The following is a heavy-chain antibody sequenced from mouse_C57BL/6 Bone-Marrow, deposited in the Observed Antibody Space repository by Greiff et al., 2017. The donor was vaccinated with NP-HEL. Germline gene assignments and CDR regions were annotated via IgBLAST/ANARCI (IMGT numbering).Heavy chain of an antibody. CDR1: GFTFSSYA. J-gene: IGHJ2*01. D-gene: IGHD2-5*01. CDR3: ARDRDYSNPLFY. V-gene: IGHV5-4*01. CDR2: ISDGGSYT. Sequence: EVKLMESGGGLVKPGGSLKLSCAASGFTFSSYAMSWVRQTPEKRLEWVATISDGGSYTYYPDNVKGRFTISRDNAKNNRYLQMSHLKSEDTAMYYCARDRDYSNPLFYWGKGTTLTVSS.